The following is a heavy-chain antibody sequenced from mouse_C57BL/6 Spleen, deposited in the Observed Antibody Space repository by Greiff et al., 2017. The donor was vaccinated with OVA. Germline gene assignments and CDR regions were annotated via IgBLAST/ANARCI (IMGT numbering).Heavy chain of an antibody. CDR1: GYAFSSSW. CDR3: ARSIYYDYDGAMDY. D-gene: IGHD2-4*01. V-gene: IGHV1-82*01. J-gene: IGHJ4*01. CDR2: IYPGDGDT. Sequence: VQGVESGPELVKPGASVKISCKASGYAFSSSWMNWVKQRPGKGLEWIGRIYPGDGDTNYNGKFKGKATLTADKSSSTAYMQLSSLTSEDSAVYFCARSIYYDYDGAMDYWGQGTSVTVSS.